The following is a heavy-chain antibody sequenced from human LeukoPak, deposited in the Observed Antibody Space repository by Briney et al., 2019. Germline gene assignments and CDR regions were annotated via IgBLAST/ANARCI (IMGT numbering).Heavy chain of an antibody. CDR3: ARDFYTAMETTDFDY. V-gene: IGHV1-8*01. J-gene: IGHJ4*02. CDR2: MNPNSGNT. CDR1: GYTFTSYD. Sequence: GASVKVSCKASGYTFTSYDINWVRQATGQGLEWMGWMNPNSGNTGYAQKFQGRVAMTRNTSISTAYMELSSLRPEDTAVYYCARDFYTAMETTDFDYWGQGTLVTVSS. D-gene: IGHD5-18*01.